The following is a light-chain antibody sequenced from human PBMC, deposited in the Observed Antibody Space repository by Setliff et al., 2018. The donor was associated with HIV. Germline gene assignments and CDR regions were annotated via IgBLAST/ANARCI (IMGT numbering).Light chain of an antibody. Sequence: QSALPQPASVSGSPGQSITISCTGTSSDVGGYNYVSWYQQHPGKAPKLMIYDVSNRPSGVSNRFSGSKSDNTASLTISGLQAEDEADYYCSSYKSSHVFGTGTKVTVL. CDR2: DVS. J-gene: IGLJ1*01. CDR3: SSYKSSHV. CDR1: SSDVGGYNY. V-gene: IGLV2-14*03.